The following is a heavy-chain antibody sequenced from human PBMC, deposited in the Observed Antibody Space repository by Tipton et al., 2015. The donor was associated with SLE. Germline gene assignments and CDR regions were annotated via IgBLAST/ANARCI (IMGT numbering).Heavy chain of an antibody. Sequence: SLRLSCAASGFTFSSHWMYWVRQAPGKGLVWVSRISRDGSNTYYADSVEGRFTISRDNAKNTLYQQMHSLRVDDTAVYYCGRGVYSEGSVGMDVWGQGTTVTVSS. D-gene: IGHD3-22*01. J-gene: IGHJ6*02. V-gene: IGHV3-74*01. CDR3: GRGVYSEGSVGMDV. CDR1: GFTFSSHW. CDR2: ISRDGSNT.